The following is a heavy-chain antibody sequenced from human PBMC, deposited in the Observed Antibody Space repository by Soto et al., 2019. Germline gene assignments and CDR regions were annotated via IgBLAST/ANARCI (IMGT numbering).Heavy chain of an antibody. CDR3: AADRTSCGGDCYVD. D-gene: IGHD2-21*02. CDR1: GFTFTSSA. CDR2: IVVGSGNT. Sequence: QMQLVQSGPEVKKPGTSVKVSCKASGFTFTSSAVQWVRQARGQRLEWIGWIVVGSGNTNYAQKFQGRVTITRDMSTSTTYMELSTLRSEDTAVYYCAADRTSCGGDCYVDWGQGTLVTVSS. V-gene: IGHV1-58*01. J-gene: IGHJ4*02.